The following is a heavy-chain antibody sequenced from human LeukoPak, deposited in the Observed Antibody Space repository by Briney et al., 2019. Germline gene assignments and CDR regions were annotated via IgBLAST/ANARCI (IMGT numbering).Heavy chain of an antibody. CDR2: IYTSGST. Sequence: SETLSLTCTVSGGSISSYYWSWIRQPAGKGLEWIGRIYTSGSTNYNPSLKSRVTISVDTSKNQFSLKLSSVTAADTAVYYCARVDSTYGYAGGNYFDSWGQGTLVTVSS. J-gene: IGHJ4*02. CDR1: GGSISSYY. D-gene: IGHD5-18*01. V-gene: IGHV4-4*07. CDR3: ARVDSTYGYAGGNYFDS.